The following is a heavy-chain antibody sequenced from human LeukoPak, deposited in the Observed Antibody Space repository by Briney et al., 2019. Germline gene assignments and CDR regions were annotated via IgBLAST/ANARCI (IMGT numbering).Heavy chain of an antibody. CDR1: GGSISSGDYY. V-gene: IGHV4-30-4*08. Sequence: PSQTLSLTCIVSGGSISSGDYYWSWIRQPPGKGLEWIGYIYYSGSTYYNPSLKSRVAISVDTSKNQFSLKLSSVTAADTAVYYCASLYGSGSYSKLDYWGQGTLVTVSS. J-gene: IGHJ4*02. CDR3: ASLYGSGSYSKLDY. CDR2: IYYSGST. D-gene: IGHD3-10*01.